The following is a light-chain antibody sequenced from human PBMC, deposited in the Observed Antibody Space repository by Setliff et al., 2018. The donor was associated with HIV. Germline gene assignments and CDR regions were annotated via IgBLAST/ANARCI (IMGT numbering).Light chain of an antibody. V-gene: IGLV2-11*01. CDR2: DVS. Sequence: QSALAQPRSVSGSPGLSVTISCTGTSSDVGGYNYVSWYQQHPGKAPKLMIFDVSKRPSGVPDRFSGSKSGNTASLTISGLQAEDEADYYCCSYAGRYTFVFGTGTKVTV. CDR3: CSYAGRYTFV. J-gene: IGLJ1*01. CDR1: SSDVGGYNY.